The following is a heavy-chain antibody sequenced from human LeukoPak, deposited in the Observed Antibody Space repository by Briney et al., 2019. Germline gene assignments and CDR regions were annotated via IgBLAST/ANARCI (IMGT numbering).Heavy chain of an antibody. J-gene: IGHJ4*02. CDR3: AGTSGRYFDWLPFDY. CDR2: IYYSGST. CDR1: GVSISSYY. D-gene: IGHD3-9*01. V-gene: IGHV4-59*01. Sequence: PSETLSLTCTVSGVSISSYYWSWIRQPPGKGLEWIGYIYYSGSTNYNPSLKSRVTISVDTSKNQFSLKLSSVTAADTAVYYCAGTSGRYFDWLPFDYWGQGTLVTVSS.